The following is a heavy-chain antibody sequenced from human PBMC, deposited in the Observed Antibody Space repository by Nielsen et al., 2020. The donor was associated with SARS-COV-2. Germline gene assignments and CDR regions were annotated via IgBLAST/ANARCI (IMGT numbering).Heavy chain of an antibody. D-gene: IGHD4-17*01. CDR3: ARDQGGYGDYVPFDY. Sequence: GGSLRLSCAASGFTFSSYSMNWVRQAPGKGLEWVSSISSGSSYIYYADSVKGRFTISRDNAKDSLYLQMNSLRAEDTAVYYCARDQGGYGDYVPFDYWGQGTLVTVSS. V-gene: IGHV3-21*01. CDR2: ISSGSSYI. J-gene: IGHJ4*02. CDR1: GFTFSSYS.